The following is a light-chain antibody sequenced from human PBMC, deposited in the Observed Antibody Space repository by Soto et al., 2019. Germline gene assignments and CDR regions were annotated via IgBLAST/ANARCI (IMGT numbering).Light chain of an antibody. CDR1: QSVTSN. Sequence: EIVLTQSPGTLSLSPGERATLSCRASQSVTSNFLSWYQQKPGQAPSLLINGASTRATGIPARFSGSGSGTEFTLTISSLQSEDFAVYYCQQYNNWPPWTFGQGTKVDIK. J-gene: IGKJ1*01. V-gene: IGKV3-15*01. CDR3: QQYNNWPPWT. CDR2: GAS.